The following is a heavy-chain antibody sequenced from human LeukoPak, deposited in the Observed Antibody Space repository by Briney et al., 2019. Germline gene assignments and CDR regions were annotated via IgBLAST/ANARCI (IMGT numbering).Heavy chain of an antibody. CDR2: IYSSGST. D-gene: IGHD3-10*01. J-gene: IGHJ3*02. CDR3: ARSDGYGLVGI. CDR1: GVSVSSGSNY. Sequence: PSETLSLTCSVSGVSVSSGSNYWAWIRQPPGKTLEWIGSIYSSGSTYYNPSLKSRVLILIDTAKNHFSLNLSSVTAADTAVYYCARSDGYGLVGIWGQGTMVTVSS. V-gene: IGHV4-39*07.